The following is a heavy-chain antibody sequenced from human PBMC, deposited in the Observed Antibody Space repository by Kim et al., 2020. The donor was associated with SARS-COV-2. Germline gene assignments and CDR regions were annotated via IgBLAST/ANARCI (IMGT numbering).Heavy chain of an antibody. Sequence: GGSLRLSCVASGFTFGGYDMQWVRRPPGKGLEWVSGIGPTGDPFYPGSKKGRFTISRDNAKESIYLQMNSLRAGDTAVYYCARGGALGRAFDIWGRGTMVTVSS. CDR3: ARGGALGRAFDI. J-gene: IGHJ3*02. V-gene: IGHV3-13*05. CDR1: GFTFGGYD. CDR2: IGPTGDP. D-gene: IGHD3-16*01.